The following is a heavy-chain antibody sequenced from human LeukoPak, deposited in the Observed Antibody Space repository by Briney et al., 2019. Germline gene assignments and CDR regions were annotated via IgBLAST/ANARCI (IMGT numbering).Heavy chain of an antibody. CDR1: GFTFSSYE. V-gene: IGHV3-48*03. CDR2: ISSTGSTI. CDR3: ATLRRQLVDH. J-gene: IGHJ4*02. Sequence: GGSLRLSCAASGFTFSSYEMNWVRQAPGKGLEWVSYISSTGSTIFSADSVKGRFTISRDNAKNSLYLHMNSLRADDTAAYYCATLRRQLVDHWGQGALVTVSS. D-gene: IGHD6-13*01.